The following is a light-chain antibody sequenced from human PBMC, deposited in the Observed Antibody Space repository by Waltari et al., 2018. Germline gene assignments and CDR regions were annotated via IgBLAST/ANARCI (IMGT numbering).Light chain of an antibody. CDR3: LSYTSSITFV. J-gene: IGLJ2*01. CDR1: SNDVGNSKH. CDR2: EVT. V-gene: IGLV2-23*02. Sequence: QPALTQPASVSGSPGQSLTIPCTGTSNDVGNSKHVCWYQQHPGKAPNHIISEVTEPPSGVSDRFSGSKSGNTASLTISGLQAEDEADYYCLSYTSSITFVFGGGTKLSVL.